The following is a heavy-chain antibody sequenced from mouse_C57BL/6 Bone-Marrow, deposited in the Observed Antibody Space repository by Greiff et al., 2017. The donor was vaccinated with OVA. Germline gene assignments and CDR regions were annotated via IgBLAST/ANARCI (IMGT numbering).Heavy chain of an antibody. CDR2: IYPGDGDT. CDR1: GYAFSSSW. J-gene: IGHJ1*03. D-gene: IGHD1-1*01. CDR3: ARGSTTVVGYFDV. V-gene: IGHV1-82*01. Sequence: VQLQQSGPELVKPGASVKISCKASGYAFSSSWMNWVKQRPGKGLEWIGRIYPGDGDTNYNGKFKGKATLTADKSSSTAYMQLSSLTSEDSAVYFCARGSTTVVGYFDVWGTGTTVTVSS.